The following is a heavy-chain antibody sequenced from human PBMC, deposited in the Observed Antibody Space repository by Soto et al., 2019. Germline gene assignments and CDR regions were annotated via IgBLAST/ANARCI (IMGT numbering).Heavy chain of an antibody. CDR3: GKEGRSSSRCYRDY. CDR2: ISYDGSNK. D-gene: IGHD2-2*02. Sequence: QVQLVESGGGVVQPGRSLRLSCAASGFTFSSYGMHWVRQAPGKGLEWVAVISYDGSNKYYADSVKGRFTISRDNSKNPLYLQMNSLGAEDTAVYYCGKEGRSSSRCYRDYWGQGTLVTVSS. CDR1: GFTFSSYG. J-gene: IGHJ4*02. V-gene: IGHV3-30*18.